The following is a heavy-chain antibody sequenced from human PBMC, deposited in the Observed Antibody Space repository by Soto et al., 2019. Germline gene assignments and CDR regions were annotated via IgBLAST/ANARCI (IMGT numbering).Heavy chain of an antibody. CDR1: GGTFSSYA. Sequence: SVKVSCTAYGGTFSSYAISRVRQAPGQGLEWMGGIIPIFGTANYAQKFQGRVTITADESTSTAYMELSSLRSEDTAVYYCARDPPIAAAGTGWFDPWGQGTLVTVSS. D-gene: IGHD6-13*01. CDR2: IIPIFGTA. J-gene: IGHJ5*02. V-gene: IGHV1-69*13. CDR3: ARDPPIAAAGTGWFDP.